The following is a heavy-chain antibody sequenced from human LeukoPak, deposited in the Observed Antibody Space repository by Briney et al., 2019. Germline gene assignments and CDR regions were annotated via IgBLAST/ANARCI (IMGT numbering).Heavy chain of an antibody. J-gene: IGHJ6*02. CDR2: INHSGST. Sequence: SETLSLTCAVYGGSFSGYYWSWIRQPPGKGLEWIGEINHSGSTNYNPSLKGRVTISADTSKNQFSLKLSSVTAADTAVYYCATSGTSPNYYYYGMDVWGQGTTVTVSS. CDR1: GGSFSGYY. V-gene: IGHV4-34*01. D-gene: IGHD2-2*01. CDR3: ATSGTSPNYYYYGMDV.